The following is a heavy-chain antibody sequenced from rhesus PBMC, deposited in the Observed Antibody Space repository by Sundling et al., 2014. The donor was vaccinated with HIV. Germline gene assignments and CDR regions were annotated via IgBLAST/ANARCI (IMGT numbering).Heavy chain of an antibody. V-gene: IGHV4-80*01. CDR1: TASISSYW. CDR2: INGNSGST. D-gene: IGHD3-3*01. Sequence: QVHLQESGPGLVKPSETLSLTCTVSTASISSYWWSWIRQPPGKGLEWIGEINGNSGSTKYNPSLKSRVTVSRDTSKNQFSLRLKSVTAADTAVYYCARTGPWTGFYSFDYWGQGLLVTVSS. CDR3: ARTGPWTGFYSFDY. J-gene: IGHJ4*01.